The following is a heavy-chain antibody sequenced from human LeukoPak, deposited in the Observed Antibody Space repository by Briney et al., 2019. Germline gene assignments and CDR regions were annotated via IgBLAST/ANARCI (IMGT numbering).Heavy chain of an antibody. Sequence: GGSLRLSCAASGFTFSNYWMSWVRQAPGKGLEWVAHINQDGSEEHYMDSVKARFIISRDNAKNSLSLQMDSLRAEDTAVYYCVRDGGVSGYDLLDYWGQGPLVTVSS. CDR2: INQDGSEE. V-gene: IGHV3-7*01. CDR1: GFTFSNYW. J-gene: IGHJ4*02. CDR3: VRDGGVSGYDLLDY. D-gene: IGHD5-12*01.